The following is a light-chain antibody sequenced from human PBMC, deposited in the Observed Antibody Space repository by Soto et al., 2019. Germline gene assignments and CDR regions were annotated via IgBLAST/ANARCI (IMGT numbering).Light chain of an antibody. V-gene: IGLV2-11*01. CDR1: SSNIGGNS. CDR2: DVS. Sequence: QSVLTQPPSVSAAPGQKVTISCSGSSSNIGGNSVSWYQQLPGTAPKLMIYDVSKRPSGVPDRFSGSKSGNTASLTISGLQAEDDADYYCCSYAGSWVFGGGTKVTVL. J-gene: IGLJ3*02. CDR3: CSYAGSWV.